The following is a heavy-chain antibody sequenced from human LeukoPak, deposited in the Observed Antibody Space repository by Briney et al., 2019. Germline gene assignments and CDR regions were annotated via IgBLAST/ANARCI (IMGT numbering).Heavy chain of an antibody. CDR3: ARDKIVGATNFDS. D-gene: IGHD1-26*01. V-gene: IGHV3-7*01. CDR2: IRQDGGEI. J-gene: IGHJ4*02. Sequence: GGSLRLSCAASGFTFRSYWMTWVRQAPGKGLEWVANIRQDGGEIYYVDSVKGRFILSRDNAKNSLYLEMNSLRDEDTAVYYCARDKIVGATNFDSWGQGTLVTVSS. CDR1: GFTFRSYW.